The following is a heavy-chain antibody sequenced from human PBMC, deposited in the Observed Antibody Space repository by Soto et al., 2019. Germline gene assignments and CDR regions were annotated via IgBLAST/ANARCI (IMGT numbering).Heavy chain of an antibody. V-gene: IGHV4-59*08. CDR1: GGSISSYY. CDR2: IYYSGST. Sequence: QVQLQESGPGLVKPSETLSLTCTVSGGSISSYYWSWIRQPPGKGLEWIGYIYYSGSTNYNPSLRSRINLSVDTSNNQFSLKLSSVTAADTTVYYCARQGVDIVATIKKSNSYYYMDVWGKGTTVTVSS. CDR3: ARQGVDIVATIKKSNSYYYMDV. D-gene: IGHD5-12*01. J-gene: IGHJ6*03.